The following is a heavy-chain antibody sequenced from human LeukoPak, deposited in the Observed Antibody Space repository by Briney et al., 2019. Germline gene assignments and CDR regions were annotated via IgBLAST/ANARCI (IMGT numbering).Heavy chain of an antibody. CDR1: GGSISSYY. CDR3: ARFRSPPHSSSWKRTYYYYYMDV. Sequence: KPSETLSLTCTVSGGSISSYYWSWIRQPPGKGLEWIGYIYYSGSTNYNPSLKSRVTISVDTSKNQFSLKLSSVTAADTAVYYCARFRSPPHSSSWKRTYYYYYMDVWGKGTTVTVSS. D-gene: IGHD6-13*01. J-gene: IGHJ6*03. V-gene: IGHV4-59*12. CDR2: IYYSGST.